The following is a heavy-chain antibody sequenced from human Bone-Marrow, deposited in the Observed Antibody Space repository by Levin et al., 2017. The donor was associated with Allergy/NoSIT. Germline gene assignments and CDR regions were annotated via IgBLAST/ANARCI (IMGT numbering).Heavy chain of an antibody. J-gene: IGHJ3*02. Sequence: LRLSCTVSGGSISRGSNYWNWIRQPAGKGLEWIGRIYASGSTNYNPSLNSRVSMSVDTSRNQFSLKLDSATAADTAVYYCVRGNAYACGGAFDIWGQGTVVTVSS. CDR2: IYASGST. CDR1: GGSISRGSNY. D-gene: IGHD3-16*01. CDR3: VRGNAYACGGAFDI. V-gene: IGHV4-61*02.